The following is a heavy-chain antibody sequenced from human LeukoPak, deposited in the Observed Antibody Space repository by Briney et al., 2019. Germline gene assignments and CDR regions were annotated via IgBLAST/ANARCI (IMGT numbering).Heavy chain of an antibody. CDR3: ARDRGPEWWGSFDC. CDR2: INSNSGGT. V-gene: IGHV1-2*02. D-gene: IGHD3-16*01. J-gene: IGHJ4*02. Sequence: GASVKVSCKASGYTFTGYYIHWVRLAPGQGLQWMGWINSNSGGTNYAQKFQGRVTMTRDTSISTACMDLSSLISDDTAVYYCARDRGPEWWGSFDCWGQGTLVTVSS. CDR1: GYTFTGYY.